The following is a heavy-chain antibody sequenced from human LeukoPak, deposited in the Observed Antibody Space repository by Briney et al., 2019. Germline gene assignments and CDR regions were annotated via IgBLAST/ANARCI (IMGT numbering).Heavy chain of an antibody. Sequence: PGGSLRLSCAASGFTFSSYGTHWVRQAPGKGLEWVAFIRYDGSNKYYADSVKGRFTISRDNSKNTLYLQMNSLRAEDTAVYYCAKEYYDFWSGYLNAFDIWGQGTMVTVSS. CDR1: GFTFSSYG. CDR2: IRYDGSNK. D-gene: IGHD3-3*01. J-gene: IGHJ3*02. V-gene: IGHV3-30*02. CDR3: AKEYYDFWSGYLNAFDI.